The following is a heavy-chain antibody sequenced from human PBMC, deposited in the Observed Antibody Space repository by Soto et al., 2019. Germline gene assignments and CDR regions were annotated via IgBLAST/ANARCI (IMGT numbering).Heavy chain of an antibody. Sequence: ASVKVSCKASVYTFTSYGISWVRQAPGQGLEWMGWISAYNGNTNYAQKLQGRVTMTTDTSTSTAYMELRSLRSDETAVYYCARDANPKSVAGTEIDYWGQGTLVTVSS. D-gene: IGHD6-19*01. CDR2: ISAYNGNT. CDR3: ARDANPKSVAGTEIDY. V-gene: IGHV1-18*01. CDR1: VYTFTSYG. J-gene: IGHJ4*02.